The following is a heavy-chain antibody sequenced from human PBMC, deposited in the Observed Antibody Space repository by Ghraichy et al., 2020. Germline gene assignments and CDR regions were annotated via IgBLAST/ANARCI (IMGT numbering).Heavy chain of an antibody. CDR3: ARRGEAYYDFWSGYYTDVAEYNWFDP. CDR1: GGSISSSSYY. J-gene: IGHJ5*02. CDR2: IYYSGST. Sequence: SETLSLTCTVSGGSISSSSYYWGWIRQPPGKGLEWIGSIYYSGSTYYNPSLKSRVTISVDTSKNQFSLKLSSVTAADTAVYYCARRGEAYYDFWSGYYTDVAEYNWFDPWGQGTLVTVSS. D-gene: IGHD3-3*01. V-gene: IGHV4-39*01.